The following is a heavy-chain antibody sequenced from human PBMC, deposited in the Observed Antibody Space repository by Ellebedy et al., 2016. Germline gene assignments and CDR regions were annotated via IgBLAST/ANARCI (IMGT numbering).Heavy chain of an antibody. Sequence: GGSLRLSCKGSGYSFTSYWIGWVRQMPGKGLEWMGIIYPGDSDTRYSPSFQGQVTTSADKSISTAYLQWSSLKPSDTPMYYCARLPREWELQIDYWGQGTLVTVSS. CDR1: GYSFTSYW. J-gene: IGHJ4*02. CDR3: ARLPREWELQIDY. V-gene: IGHV5-51*01. D-gene: IGHD1-26*01. CDR2: IYPGDSDT.